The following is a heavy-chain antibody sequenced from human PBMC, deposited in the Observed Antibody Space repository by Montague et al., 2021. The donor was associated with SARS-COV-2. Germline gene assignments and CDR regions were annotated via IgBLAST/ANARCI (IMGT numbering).Heavy chain of an antibody. J-gene: IGHJ3*02. D-gene: IGHD4-23*01. Sequence: SETLSLTCTAPGGSIGAYYWCWIRQPPGKGLEWIGYIDNSGSTNHNPSLESRVTMSVDTSKNQFSLKLNSVTAADTAVYYCARHGGNDAFDIWGRGTMVTVSS. V-gene: IGHV4-59*01. CDR3: ARHGGNDAFDI. CDR1: GGSIGAYY. CDR2: IDNSGST.